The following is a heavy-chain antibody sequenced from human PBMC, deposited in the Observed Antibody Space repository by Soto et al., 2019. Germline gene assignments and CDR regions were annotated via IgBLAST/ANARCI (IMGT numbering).Heavy chain of an antibody. Sequence: VQLVESGGGLIQAGGSRRLSCRVSGFSVSTNYMAWVRQVPGKGLEWASVIYSSGQTYYPDSVQGRVTISRDKSNNTVYLQMSSLRVEDTGVYSWSRIYGSGVVDFWGQGSMITVSS. CDR2: IYSSGQT. CDR3: SRIYGSGVVDF. J-gene: IGHJ4*02. CDR1: GFSVSTNY. D-gene: IGHD3-10*01. V-gene: IGHV3-53*01.